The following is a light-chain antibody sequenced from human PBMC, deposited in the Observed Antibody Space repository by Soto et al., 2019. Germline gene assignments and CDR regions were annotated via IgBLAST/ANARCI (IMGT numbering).Light chain of an antibody. Sequence: EIVLTQSPATLAVSPGERATLSCRASQSLNSFLAWYQQKPGQAPRLLIYDASNRANGIPDRFSGSGSGTDFTLTISSLEPEDFAVYYCQQRSTWPLTFGGGPKVEIK. CDR1: QSLNSF. CDR3: QQRSTWPLT. V-gene: IGKV3-11*01. CDR2: DAS. J-gene: IGKJ4*01.